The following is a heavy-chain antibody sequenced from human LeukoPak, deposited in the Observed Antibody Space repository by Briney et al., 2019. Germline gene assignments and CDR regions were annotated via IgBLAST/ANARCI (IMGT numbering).Heavy chain of an antibody. V-gene: IGHV3-48*03. J-gene: IGHJ6*02. Sequence: GGSLRLSCAASGFTFSSYEMNWVRQAPGKGLEWVSYISSSGSTIYYADSVKGRFTISRDNAKNSLYLQMNSLRVEDTAVYYCARNDYGAQTPSDVWGQGTTVTVSS. CDR1: GFTFSSYE. D-gene: IGHD4-17*01. CDR3: ARNDYGAQTPSDV. CDR2: ISSSGSTI.